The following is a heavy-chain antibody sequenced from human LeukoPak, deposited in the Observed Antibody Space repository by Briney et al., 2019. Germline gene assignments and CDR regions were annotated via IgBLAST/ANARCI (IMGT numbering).Heavy chain of an antibody. D-gene: IGHD3-10*02. CDR3: TIMFGELSNQIDY. V-gene: IGHV1-69*06. J-gene: IGHJ4*02. Sequence: SVKVSCKASGYTFSSYAISWVRQAPGQGLEWMGGIIPIFGTANYAQKFQGRVTITADKSTSTAYMELSSLRSEDTAVYYCTIMFGELSNQIDYWGQGTLVTVSS. CDR1: GYTFSSYA. CDR2: IIPIFGTA.